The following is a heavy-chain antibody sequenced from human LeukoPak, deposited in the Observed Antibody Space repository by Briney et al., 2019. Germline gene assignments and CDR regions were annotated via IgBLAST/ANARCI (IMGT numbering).Heavy chain of an antibody. CDR1: GFTFSSYA. CDR2: ISSSSSYI. Sequence: GGSLRLSCAASGFTFSSYAMTWVRQAPGKGLEWVSSISSSSSYIYYADPVKGRFTISRDNAKDSLYLQMNSLRAEDTAVYYCARVATVTSSISSSSWLGDYMDVWGKGTTVTVSS. D-gene: IGHD6-13*01. V-gene: IGHV3-21*01. J-gene: IGHJ6*03. CDR3: ARVATVTSSISSSSWLGDYMDV.